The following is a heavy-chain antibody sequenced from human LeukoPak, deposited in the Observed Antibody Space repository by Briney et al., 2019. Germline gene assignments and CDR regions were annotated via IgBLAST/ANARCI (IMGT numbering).Heavy chain of an antibody. CDR3: ARDGGSDGSYFDY. CDR2: ISAYNDNT. CDR1: GYTFTIYG. V-gene: IGHV1-18*01. Sequence: ASVTVSFTSSGYTFTIYGISWVRQAPGQGLEWMGWISAYNDNTNYAQKLQGRVTMTTDTSTSTAYMELRSLRSDDTAVYYCARDGGSDGSYFDYWGQGTLVTVSS. D-gene: IGHD3-16*01. J-gene: IGHJ4*02.